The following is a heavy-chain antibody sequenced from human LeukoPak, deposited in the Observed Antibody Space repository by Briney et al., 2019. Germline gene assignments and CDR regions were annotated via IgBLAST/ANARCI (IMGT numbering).Heavy chain of an antibody. CDR2: INHSGSS. Sequence: PSETLSLTCAAYGGSLSGYHWSWIRQPPGKGLEYIGEINHSGSSKYNSSLKSRVTISVDTSKNQFSLKVNSVTAADTAVYYCARRPDGSDIWGQGTKVTVSS. V-gene: IGHV4-34*01. CDR1: GGSLSGYH. CDR3: ARRPDGSDI. J-gene: IGHJ3*02.